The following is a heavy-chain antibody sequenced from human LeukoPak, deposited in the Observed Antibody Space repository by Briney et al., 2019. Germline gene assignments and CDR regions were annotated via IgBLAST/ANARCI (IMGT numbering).Heavy chain of an antibody. D-gene: IGHD2-15*01. CDR1: GFTFSDYY. Sequence: GGSLRLSCAASGFTFSDYYMSWIRQAPGKGLEWVSYISSSGSTIYYADSVKGRFTISRDNAKNSLYLQMNSLRAEDTAVYYCARGGGYCSGGSCYSGRYYYYYYYMDVWGKGTTVTVSS. J-gene: IGHJ6*03. CDR3: ARGGGYCSGGSCYSGRYYYYYYYMDV. CDR2: ISSSGSTI. V-gene: IGHV3-11*04.